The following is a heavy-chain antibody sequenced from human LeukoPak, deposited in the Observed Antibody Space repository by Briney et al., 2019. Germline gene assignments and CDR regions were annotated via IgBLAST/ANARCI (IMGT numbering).Heavy chain of an antibody. CDR1: GGSISSYY. J-gene: IGHJ4*02. V-gene: IGHV4-59*08. D-gene: IGHD5-12*01. CDR3: ARGRGATTPFDY. Sequence: PSETLSLTCTVSGGSISSYYWSWIRQPPGEGLEWIGYIYYSGSTNYNPSLKSRVTTSVDTSKNQFSLKLSSVTAADTAVYYCARGRGATTPFDYWGQGTLVTVSS. CDR2: IYYSGST.